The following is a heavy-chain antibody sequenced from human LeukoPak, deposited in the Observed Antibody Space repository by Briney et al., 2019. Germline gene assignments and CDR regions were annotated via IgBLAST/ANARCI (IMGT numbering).Heavy chain of an antibody. CDR2: ISGSGGST. Sequence: TGGSLRLSCAASGFTFSSYAMSWVRQAPGKGLEWVSAISGSGGSTYYADSVKGRFTISRDNSKNTLYLQMNSLRAEDTAVYYCAKDQEQQLVHPSFDYWGQGTLVTVSS. V-gene: IGHV3-23*01. CDR3: AKDQEQQLVHPSFDY. D-gene: IGHD6-13*01. CDR1: GFTFSSYA. J-gene: IGHJ4*02.